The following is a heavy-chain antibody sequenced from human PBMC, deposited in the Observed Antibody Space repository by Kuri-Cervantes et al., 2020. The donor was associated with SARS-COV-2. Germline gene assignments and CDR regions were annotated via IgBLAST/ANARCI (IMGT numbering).Heavy chain of an antibody. CDR3: ARSPWYYYGSGTPEHAFDI. CDR2: ISAYNGNT. V-gene: IGHV1-18*01. J-gene: IGHJ3*02. D-gene: IGHD3-10*01. Sequence: ASVKVSCKASGYTFTSYGISWVRQAPGQGLEWMGWISAYNGNTNYAQKFQGRVTITTDESTSTAYTELSSLRSEDTAVYYCARSPWYYYGSGTPEHAFDIWGQGTMVTVSS. CDR1: GYTFTSYG.